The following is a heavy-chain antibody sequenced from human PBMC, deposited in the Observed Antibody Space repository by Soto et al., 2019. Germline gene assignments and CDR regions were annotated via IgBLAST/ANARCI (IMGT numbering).Heavy chain of an antibody. Sequence: SETLSLTCSVSCGSISSSSYYWGWIRQPPGKGLEWIGSIYYSGSTYYNPSLKSRVTISVDTSKSQFSLKLTSVTAADTAVYYCASPKIAFYNWFDPWGQGTLVTSPQ. V-gene: IGHV4-39*01. CDR1: CGSISSSSYY. D-gene: IGHD3-3*02. CDR3: ASPKIAFYNWFDP. CDR2: IYYSGST. J-gene: IGHJ5*02.